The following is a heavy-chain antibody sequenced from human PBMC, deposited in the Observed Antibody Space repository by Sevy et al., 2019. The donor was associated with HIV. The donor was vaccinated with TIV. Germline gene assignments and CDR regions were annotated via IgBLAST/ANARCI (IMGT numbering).Heavy chain of an antibody. CDR3: ERDRCRSTSCYVDAFDI. V-gene: IGHV3-74*01. D-gene: IGHD2-2*01. Sequence: GGCLRLSCAASGFTFSSYWMHWVRQAPGKGLVWISRINSDGSGTSYADAVKGRFTISRDNANNTLYLQMNSLRDEDTALYYSERDRCRSTSCYVDAFDIWGQGTMVTVSS. CDR2: INSDGSGT. CDR1: GFTFSSYW. J-gene: IGHJ3*02.